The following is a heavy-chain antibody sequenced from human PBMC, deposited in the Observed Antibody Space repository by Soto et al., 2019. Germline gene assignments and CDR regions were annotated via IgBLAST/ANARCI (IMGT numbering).Heavy chain of an antibody. D-gene: IGHD6-13*01. CDR1: GFTFSDYY. V-gene: IGHV3-11*01. CDR3: ARGVQQLHGMAV. CDR2: ISSSGSAI. Sequence: QVQLVESGGGLVKPGGTLRLSCAASGFTFSDYYMTWIRQAPGKGLVWVSYISSSGSAIYYADSVKGRFTITGDNAKNSLYLQTNSLRAEDTAAYYCARGVQQLHGMAVWGQGTTVSVAS. J-gene: IGHJ6*02.